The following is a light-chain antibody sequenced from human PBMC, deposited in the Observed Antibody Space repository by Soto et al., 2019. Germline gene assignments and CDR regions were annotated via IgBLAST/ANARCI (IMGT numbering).Light chain of an antibody. CDR3: SSYTSSTTGVV. Sequence: QSALTQPASVSGSPGQSITISCTGTSSDVGGYNYVSWYQQHPDNAPKLIIYDVSNRPSGVSNRFSGSKSGNTASLTISGLQAEDEADYYCSSYTSSTTGVVFGGGTKLTVL. CDR2: DVS. V-gene: IGLV2-14*03. CDR1: SSDVGGYNY. J-gene: IGLJ2*01.